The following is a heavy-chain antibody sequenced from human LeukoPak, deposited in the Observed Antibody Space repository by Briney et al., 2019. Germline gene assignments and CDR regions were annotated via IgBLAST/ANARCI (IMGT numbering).Heavy chain of an antibody. D-gene: IGHD2-15*01. J-gene: IGHJ4*02. V-gene: IGHV1-2*06. Sequence: GASVKASCKASGYTFTGYYMHWVRQAPGQGLEWIGRINPNSGGTNYAQKFQGRVTMTRDTSISTAYMELSRLRSDDTAAYYCARGQDFDYWGQGTPVTVSS. CDR3: ARGQDFDY. CDR1: GYTFTGYY. CDR2: INPNSGGT.